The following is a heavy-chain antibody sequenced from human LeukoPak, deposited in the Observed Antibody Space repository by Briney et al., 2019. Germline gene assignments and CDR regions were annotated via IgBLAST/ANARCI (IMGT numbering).Heavy chain of an antibody. V-gene: IGHV3-53*01. J-gene: IGHJ1*01. CDR2: IYGDGRT. CDR1: GFSVSNNY. Sequence: GGSLRLSCVVSGFSVSNNYIIWVRQAPGNGLERVSAIYGDGRTSHSASVRGRFTISRDNSKNIVSLQMNNLRAEDTAVYYCAKSPYDEYQLLSWQAEYFQHWGQGTLVTVSS. D-gene: IGHD2-2*01. CDR3: AKSPYDEYQLLSWQAEYFQH.